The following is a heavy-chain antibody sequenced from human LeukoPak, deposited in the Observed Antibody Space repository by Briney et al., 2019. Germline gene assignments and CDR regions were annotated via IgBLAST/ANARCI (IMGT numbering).Heavy chain of an antibody. D-gene: IGHD1-26*01. V-gene: IGHV3-33*01. J-gene: IGHJ4*02. CDR1: GVPLCRDG. CDR2: IWYDGSNK. Sequence: GGSLRLSCAPSGVPLCRDGIHWVRQAPGKGLGWLAVIWYDGSNKYYADSVKGQFTISRDNSKNTQFLQMHDLRDEDTAVYFCARTQFAELHAIDYWGQGTLVTVSS. CDR3: ARTQFAELHAIDY.